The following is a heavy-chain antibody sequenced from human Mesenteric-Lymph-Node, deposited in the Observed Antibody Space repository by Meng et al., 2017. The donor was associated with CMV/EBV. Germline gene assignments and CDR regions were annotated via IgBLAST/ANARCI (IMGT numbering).Heavy chain of an antibody. Sequence: ASVKVSCKASGYTFTGYYIYWVRQAPGQGFEWMGGINPDRGGTNYAQKFEGRVTMTRDTSINTAYMELSRLRSDDTAVYYCARYYDFWGTMDVWGQGTTVTVSS. CDR1: GYTFTGYY. D-gene: IGHD3-3*01. CDR3: ARYYDFWGTMDV. CDR2: INPDRGGT. J-gene: IGHJ6*02. V-gene: IGHV1-2*02.